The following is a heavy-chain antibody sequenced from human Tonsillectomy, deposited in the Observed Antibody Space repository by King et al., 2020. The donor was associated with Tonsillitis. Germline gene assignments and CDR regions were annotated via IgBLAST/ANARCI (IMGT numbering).Heavy chain of an antibody. Sequence: QLVQSGAEVKKPGSSVKVSCKASGGTFSSYALSWVRQTPGQGLEWMGGIIPIFGTANYAQKVQGSVTITADESTSTAYMELSSLTSEDTAVYYCARDYRDYYDSSGFQGAFDFWGQGTMVTVSS. D-gene: IGHD3-22*01. V-gene: IGHV1-69*01. CDR3: ARDYRDYYDSSGFQGAFDF. CDR2: IIPIFGTA. J-gene: IGHJ3*01. CDR1: GGTFSSYA.